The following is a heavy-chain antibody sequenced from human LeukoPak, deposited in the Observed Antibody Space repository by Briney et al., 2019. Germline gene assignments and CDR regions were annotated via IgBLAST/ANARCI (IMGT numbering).Heavy chain of an antibody. CDR3: ARIHRYGPAGYYGMDV. J-gene: IGHJ6*02. Sequence: SGPTLVNPTQTLTLTCTFSGFSLITGEVRVGWMRQPPGKALEWLALIYWDDNKSYSPSLKSRLTITKDTPKNQVVLTMTNMDPVDTATYYCARIHRYGPAGYYGMDVWGQGTTVTVSS. V-gene: IGHV2-5*02. CDR1: GFSLITGEVR. D-gene: IGHD5-18*01. CDR2: IYWDDNK.